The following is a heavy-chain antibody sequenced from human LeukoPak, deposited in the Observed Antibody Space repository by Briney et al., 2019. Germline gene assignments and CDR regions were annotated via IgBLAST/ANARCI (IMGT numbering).Heavy chain of an antibody. CDR3: ASNPSSSYRDY. J-gene: IGHJ4*02. D-gene: IGHD6-13*01. V-gene: IGHV4-39*07. Sequence: PSETLSLTCAVSGASISSSNYYWSWIRQPPGKGLEWIGEINHSGSTNYNPSLKSRITISVDTSKNQFSLKLSSVTAADTAVYYCASNPSSSYRDYWGQGTLVTVSS. CDR2: INHSGST. CDR1: GASISSSNYY.